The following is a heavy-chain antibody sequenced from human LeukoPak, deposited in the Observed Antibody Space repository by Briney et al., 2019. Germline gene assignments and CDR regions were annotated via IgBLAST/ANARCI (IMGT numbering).Heavy chain of an antibody. V-gene: IGHV3-7*03. CDR2: INQDGSTK. D-gene: IGHD3-10*01. CDR1: GFTFSSYW. Sequence: GGSLRLSCAASGFTFSSYWMSWVRQAPGKGLEWVANINQDGSTKNYVDSVKGRFTISRDNAKNSLYLQMNSLRAEDTALYYCAKDKRSYYYGSGSPDRAFDIWGQGTMVTVSS. J-gene: IGHJ3*02. CDR3: AKDKRSYYYGSGSPDRAFDI.